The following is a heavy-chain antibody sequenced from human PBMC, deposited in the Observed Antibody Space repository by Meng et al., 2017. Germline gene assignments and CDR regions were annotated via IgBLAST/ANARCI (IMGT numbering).Heavy chain of an antibody. D-gene: IGHD1-1*01. Sequence: ASVKVSCKASGYTFTSYGIGWVRQAPGQGLEWMGWIRAYNGNTNYAQELQGRVTMTTDTSTSTAYMELRSLGSDDTAVYYCARVPLRFYNWNDLPDYWGQGTLVTVSS. V-gene: IGHV1-18*01. CDR2: IRAYNGNT. J-gene: IGHJ4*02. CDR3: ARVPLRFYNWNDLPDY. CDR1: GYTFTSYG.